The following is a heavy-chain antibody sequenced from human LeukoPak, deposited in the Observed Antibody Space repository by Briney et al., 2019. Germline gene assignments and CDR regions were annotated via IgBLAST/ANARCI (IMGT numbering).Heavy chain of an antibody. CDR3: ARISVVTPGYFDY. J-gene: IGHJ4*02. Sequence: GGSLRLSCAASGFTFSSYAMGWVRQAPGKGLEWVSAITASGGNTYYADSVKGRFTISRDNSKNTLYLQMDSLRAEDTAVYYCARISVVTPGYFDYWGQGTLVTVSS. CDR1: GFTFSSYA. V-gene: IGHV3-23*01. CDR2: ITASGGNT. D-gene: IGHD4-23*01.